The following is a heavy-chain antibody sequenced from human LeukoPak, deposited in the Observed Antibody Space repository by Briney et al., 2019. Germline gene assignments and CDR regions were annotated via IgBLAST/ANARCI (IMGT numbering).Heavy chain of an antibody. CDR2: INHSGST. J-gene: IGHJ6*02. V-gene: IGHV4-34*01. CDR1: GGSFSGYY. Sequence: SETLSPTCAVYGGSFSGYYWSWIRQPPGKGLEWIGEINHSGSTNYNPSLKSRVTISVDTSKNQFSLKLSSVTAADTAVYYCARGSNPYYYYYGMDVWGQGTTVTVSS. CDR3: ARGSNPYYYYYGMDV.